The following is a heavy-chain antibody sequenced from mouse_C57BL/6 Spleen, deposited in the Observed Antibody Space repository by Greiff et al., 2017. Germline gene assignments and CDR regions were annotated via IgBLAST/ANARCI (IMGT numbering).Heavy chain of an antibody. J-gene: IGHJ4*01. CDR2: IDPETGGT. D-gene: IGHD1-1*01. CDR3: TRLTITTVANYAMDY. CDR1: GYTFTDYE. V-gene: IGHV1-15*01. Sequence: VQRVESGAELVRPGASVTLSCKASGYTFTDYEMHWVKQTPVHGLEWIGAIDPETGGTAYNQKFKGKAILTADKSSSTAYMELRSLTSEDSAVYYCTRLTITTVANYAMDYWGQGTSVTVSS.